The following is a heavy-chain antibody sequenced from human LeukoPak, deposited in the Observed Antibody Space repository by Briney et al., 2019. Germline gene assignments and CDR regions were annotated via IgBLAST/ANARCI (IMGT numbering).Heavy chain of an antibody. CDR3: ARRSPNDYSSSWYAWFDP. CDR2: IYYSGST. CDR1: GGSIGSGGYY. Sequence: PSETLSLTCTVSGGSIGSGGYYWSWIRQHPGKGPEWSGYIYYSGSTYYNPSLKRRVTISVDTSKNQFSLKLSSVTAADTAVYYCARRSPNDYSSSWYAWFDPWGQGTLVTVSS. D-gene: IGHD6-13*01. V-gene: IGHV4-31*03. J-gene: IGHJ5*02.